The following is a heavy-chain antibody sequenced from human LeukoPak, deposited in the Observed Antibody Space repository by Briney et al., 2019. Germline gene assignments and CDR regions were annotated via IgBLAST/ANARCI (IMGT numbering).Heavy chain of an antibody. V-gene: IGHV4-39*01. CDR1: GGSISSSSYY. Sequence: SETLSLTCTVSGGSISSSSYYWGWIRQPPGKGLEWIGSIYYSGSTYYNPGLKSRVPISVDTSKNQFSLKLRAVTAADTAVYYCARHRAGDGIAVAGVAYWGQGTLVTVSS. J-gene: IGHJ4*02. D-gene: IGHD6-19*01. CDR3: ARHRAGDGIAVAGVAY. CDR2: IYYSGST.